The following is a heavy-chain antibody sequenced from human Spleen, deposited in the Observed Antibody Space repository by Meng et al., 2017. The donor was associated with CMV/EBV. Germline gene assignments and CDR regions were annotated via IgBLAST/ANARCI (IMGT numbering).Heavy chain of an antibody. D-gene: IGHD3-22*01. V-gene: IGHV3-15*01. J-gene: IGHJ5*02. CDR3: TTSRHYYDSGGYYAVGYVDP. Sequence: INWVRQAPGKGLEWVGRIKSKTDGGTTDYAAPVKGRFTISRDDSKTTLYLQMNSLKTEDTAMYYCTTSRHYYDSGGYYAVGYVDPWGQGALVTVSS. CDR2: IKSKTDGGTT.